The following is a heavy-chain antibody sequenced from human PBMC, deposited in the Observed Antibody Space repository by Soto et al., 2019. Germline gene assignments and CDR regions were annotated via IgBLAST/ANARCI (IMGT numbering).Heavy chain of an antibody. Sequence: QITLKESGPTLVKPTQTLTLTCTFSGLALSTSGVGVGWIRQPPGKALEWLALIYWDDAKRYSPSLKSRLTITKDTPKNQVVLTMTNMDPVDTATYYSAHRYCSTTSCRRFDYWGQGTLVTVSS. J-gene: IGHJ4*02. V-gene: IGHV2-5*02. CDR1: GLALSTSGVG. D-gene: IGHD2-2*01. CDR3: AHRYCSTTSCRRFDY. CDR2: IYWDDAK.